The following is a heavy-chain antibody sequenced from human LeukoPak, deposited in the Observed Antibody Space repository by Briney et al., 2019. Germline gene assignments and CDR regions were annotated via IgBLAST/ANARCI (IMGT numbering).Heavy chain of an antibody. D-gene: IGHD2-2*01. Sequence: ASVKVSCKASGYTFTSYYMHWARQAPGQGLEWMGIINPSGGSTSYAQKFQGRVTMTRDTSTSTVYMELSSLRSEDTAVYYCARGRSEYQLLSGFDPWGQGTLVTVSS. CDR3: ARGRSEYQLLSGFDP. CDR2: INPSGGST. V-gene: IGHV1-46*01. J-gene: IGHJ5*02. CDR1: GYTFTSYY.